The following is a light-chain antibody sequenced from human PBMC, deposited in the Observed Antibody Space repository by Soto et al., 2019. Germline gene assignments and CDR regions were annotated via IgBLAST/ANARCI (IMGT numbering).Light chain of an antibody. CDR1: SSDVGGYNY. V-gene: IGLV2-14*01. J-gene: IGLJ1*01. CDR3: IQQRV. CDR2: DVS. Sequence: QSALTQPASVSVSPGPSITISCTGTSSDVGGYNYVSWYQQHPGKAPKLMIYDVSNRPSGVYNRFSGSKSGNTASLTISGLQAEDEADYYFIQQRVFGTGTKLTVL.